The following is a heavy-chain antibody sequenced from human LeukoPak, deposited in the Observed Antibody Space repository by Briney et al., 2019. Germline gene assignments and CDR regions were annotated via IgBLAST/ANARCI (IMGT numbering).Heavy chain of an antibody. CDR3: ARDLGKGGYSYGYGPDAFDI. J-gene: IGHJ3*02. CDR2: IYHSGGT. Sequence: PSETLSLTCTVSGGSISSGGYYWSWIRQPPGKGLEWIGYIYHSGGTYYNPSLKSRVTISVDRSKNQFSLKLSSVTAADTAVYYCARDLGKGGYSYGYGPDAFDIWGQGTMVTVSS. V-gene: IGHV4-30-2*01. CDR1: GGSISSGGYY. D-gene: IGHD5-18*01.